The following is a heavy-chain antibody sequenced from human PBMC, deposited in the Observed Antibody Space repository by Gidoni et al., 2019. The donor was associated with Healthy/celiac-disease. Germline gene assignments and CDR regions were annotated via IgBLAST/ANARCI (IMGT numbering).Heavy chain of an antibody. D-gene: IGHD6-19*01. Sequence: EVQLVESGGGLVQPGRSLRLSCAASGFTFDDYAMPWVRQAPGKGLGWVAGISWNSGSIGYADSVKGRFTISRDNAKNSLYLQMNSLRAEDTALYYCAKDIGGGIAVAGMEYWGQGTLVTVSS. CDR2: ISWNSGSI. CDR3: AKDIGGGIAVAGMEY. J-gene: IGHJ4*02. CDR1: GFTFDDYA. V-gene: IGHV3-9*01.